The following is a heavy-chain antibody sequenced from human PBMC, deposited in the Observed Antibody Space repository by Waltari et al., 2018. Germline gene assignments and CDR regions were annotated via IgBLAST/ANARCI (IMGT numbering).Heavy chain of an antibody. Sequence: QVQLVQSGAEVKKPGASVKVSCKASGYTFTSYGISWVRQAPGQGLEWMGWISAYNGNTNYAQKLQGRVTMTTDTSTSTAYMELRSLRSDDTAVYYCARDRRPSIAAAGARDAFDIWGQGTMVTVSS. D-gene: IGHD6-13*01. J-gene: IGHJ3*02. CDR3: ARDRRPSIAAAGARDAFDI. CDR1: GYTFTSYG. CDR2: ISAYNGNT. V-gene: IGHV1-18*01.